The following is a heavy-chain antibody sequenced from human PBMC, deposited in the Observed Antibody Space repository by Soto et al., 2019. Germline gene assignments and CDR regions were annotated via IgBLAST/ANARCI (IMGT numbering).Heavy chain of an antibody. CDR1: GGSISSGDYY. CDR3: ARDWEVYAPGPYGMDV. D-gene: IGHD2-8*01. J-gene: IGHJ6*02. Sequence: SETLSLTCTVSGGSISSGDYYWSWIRQPPGKGLEWIGYIYYSGSTYYNPSLKSRVTISVDTSKNQFSLKLSSVTAADTAVYYCARDWEVYAPGPYGMDVWGQGTTVTVSS. CDR2: IYYSGST. V-gene: IGHV4-30-4*01.